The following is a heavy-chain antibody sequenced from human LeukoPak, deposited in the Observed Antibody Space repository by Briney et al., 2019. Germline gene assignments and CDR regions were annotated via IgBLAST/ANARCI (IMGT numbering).Heavy chain of an antibody. Sequence: PSETLSLTCTVSGGSISSYYWSWIRQPAGKGLEWIGRIYTSGSTNYNPSLKSRVTMSVDTSKNQFSLKLSSVTAADTAVYYCARTYYYDSSGEDAFDIWGQGTMVTVSS. CDR2: IYTSGST. CDR1: GGSISSYY. V-gene: IGHV4-4*07. CDR3: ARTYYYDSSGEDAFDI. D-gene: IGHD3-22*01. J-gene: IGHJ3*02.